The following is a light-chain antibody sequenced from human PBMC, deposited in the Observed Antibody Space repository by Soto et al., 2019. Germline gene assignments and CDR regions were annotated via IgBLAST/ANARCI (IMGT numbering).Light chain of an antibody. Sequence: QSALTQPPSASGSPGQSVTISCTGTSSDVGGYNFVSWYQQHPGKAPKVMIYEVNKRSSGVPDRFAGSKSGNTASLTVSGLQAEDEADYYCSSYAGSNTVVFGGGTKLTVL. J-gene: IGLJ2*01. V-gene: IGLV2-8*01. CDR1: SSDVGGYNF. CDR2: EVN. CDR3: SSYAGSNTVV.